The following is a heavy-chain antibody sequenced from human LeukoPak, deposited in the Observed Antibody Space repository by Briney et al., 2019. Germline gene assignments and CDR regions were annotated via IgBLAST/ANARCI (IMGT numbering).Heavy chain of an antibody. CDR1: GGSISSGSYY. CDR3: ARSVVAATWWFDP. V-gene: IGHV4-61*01. CDR2: IYYSGST. Sequence: SETLSLTCTVSGGSISSGSYYWSWIRQPPGKGLEWIGYIYYSGSTNYNPSLKSRVTISVDTSKNQFSLKLSSVTAADTAVYYCARSVVAATWWFDPWGQGTLVTVSS. D-gene: IGHD2-15*01. J-gene: IGHJ5*02.